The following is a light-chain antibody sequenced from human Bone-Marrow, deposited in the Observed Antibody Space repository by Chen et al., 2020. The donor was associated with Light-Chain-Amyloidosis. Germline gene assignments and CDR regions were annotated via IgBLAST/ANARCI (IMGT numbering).Light chain of an antibody. V-gene: IGLV3-21*02. Sequence: SHVMTHPSSVSVAPGQTATIACGGNNIGSTIVHLYQQTPGQAPLLVVYDDSDRPSGIPERLSGSNSVNTATLTISRVEAGDDAYYYCQVLDRSSDRPVFGGGTKLTVL. CDR2: DDS. CDR3: QVLDRSSDRPV. CDR1: NIGSTI. J-gene: IGLJ3*02.